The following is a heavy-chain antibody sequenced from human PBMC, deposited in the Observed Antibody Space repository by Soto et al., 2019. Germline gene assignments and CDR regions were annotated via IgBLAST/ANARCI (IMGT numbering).Heavy chain of an antibody. D-gene: IGHD7-27*01. V-gene: IGHV3-53*01. CDR1: GFTVTSHY. Sequence: PXGSLRLSCAASGFTVTSHYMSWVRQAPGKGLEWVSTTYTDGTTSYADSVKGRFTISRDNSKNTLDLQMNSLRAEDTAFYYCARAPGTHYYGLDVWGQGTTVTVSS. CDR2: TYTDGTT. CDR3: ARAPGTHYYGLDV. J-gene: IGHJ6*02.